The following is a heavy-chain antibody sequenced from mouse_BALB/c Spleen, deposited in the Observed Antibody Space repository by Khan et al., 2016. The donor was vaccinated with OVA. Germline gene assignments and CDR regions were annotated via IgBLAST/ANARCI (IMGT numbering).Heavy chain of an antibody. Sequence: EVQLQESGPGLVKPSQSLSLTCTVTGYSITSDYAWNWIRQFPGNKLEWMGYISYSGSTSYNPSLKSRISITRDTSKNQFFLQLNSLTTEDTATSYCARAVYFDYWGQGTTLTVSS. CDR2: ISYSGST. CDR1: GYSITSDYA. V-gene: IGHV3-2*02. J-gene: IGHJ2*01. CDR3: ARAVYFDY.